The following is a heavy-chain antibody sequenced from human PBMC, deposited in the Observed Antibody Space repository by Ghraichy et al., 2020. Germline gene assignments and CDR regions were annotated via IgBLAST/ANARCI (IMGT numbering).Heavy chain of an antibody. CDR3: ARLNYHDSSGHLDY. D-gene: IGHD3-22*01. J-gene: IGHJ4*02. V-gene: IGHV5-51*01. CDR1: GYSFTSSW. Sequence: GESLNISCKGSGYSFTSSWFGWGRQKPGKGLEWMGAMYTGDSDTTYSPSFQGQVTISADKSTSTAYLQWSSLKASDTAIYYCARLNYHDSSGHLDYWGQGTLVTVSS. CDR2: MYTGDSDT.